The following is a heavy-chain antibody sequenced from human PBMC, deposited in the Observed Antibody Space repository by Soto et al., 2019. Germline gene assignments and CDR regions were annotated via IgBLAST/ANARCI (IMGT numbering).Heavy chain of an antibody. J-gene: IGHJ6*02. D-gene: IGHD3-3*01. CDR3: ASSYYDFWSGYYTDYYYYGMDV. CDR2: IYHSGST. V-gene: IGHV4-4*02. CDR1: GGSISSSNW. Sequence: SETLSLTCAVSGGSISSSNWWSWVRQPPGKGLEWIGEIYHSGSTNYNPSLKSRVTISVDKSKKQFSLKLSSVTAADTAVYYCASSYYDFWSGYYTDYYYYGMDVWGQGTTVT.